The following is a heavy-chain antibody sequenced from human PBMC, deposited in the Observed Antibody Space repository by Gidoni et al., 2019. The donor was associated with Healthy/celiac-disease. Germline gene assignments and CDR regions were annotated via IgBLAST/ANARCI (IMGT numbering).Heavy chain of an antibody. CDR1: GFTFSIYG. CDR2: IWYDGSNK. V-gene: IGHV3-33*01. Sequence: QVQLVESGGGVVQPGRSLRLACAASGFTFSIYGMHWDRQAPGKGLECVAVIWYDGSNKYYADSVKGRFTISRDNSKNTLYLQMNSLRAEDTAVYYCARDYCSGGSCYYFDYWGQGTLVTVSS. D-gene: IGHD2-15*01. CDR3: ARDYCSGGSCYYFDY. J-gene: IGHJ4*02.